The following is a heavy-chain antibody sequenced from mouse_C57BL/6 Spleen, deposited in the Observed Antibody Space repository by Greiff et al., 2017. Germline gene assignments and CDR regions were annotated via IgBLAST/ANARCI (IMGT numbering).Heavy chain of an antibody. J-gene: IGHJ3*01. D-gene: IGHD3-2*02. V-gene: IGHV14-4*01. CDR3: TLDSSGYWFAY. CDR2: IDPENGDT. CDR1: GFNIKDDY. Sequence: EVQVVESGAELVRPGASVKLSCTASGFNIKDDYMHWVKQRPEQGLEWIGWIDPENGDTEYASKFQGKATITADTSSNTAYLQLSSLTSEDTAVYYCTLDSSGYWFAYWGQGTLVTVSA.